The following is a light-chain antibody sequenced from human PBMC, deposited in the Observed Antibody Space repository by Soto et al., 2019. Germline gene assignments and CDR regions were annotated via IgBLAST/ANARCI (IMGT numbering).Light chain of an antibody. J-gene: IGKJ1*01. CDR3: QQYSNWPRT. CDR2: RTS. Sequence: EIVLTQSPGTLSLSPGERATLSCRASQSVSSSYLAWYQQKPGQAPRLLIYRTSNRATGIPDRFSGSGSGTDFTLTISRLEPEDFAVYYCQQYSNWPRTFGQGTKVEI. V-gene: IGKV3D-20*02. CDR1: QSVSSSY.